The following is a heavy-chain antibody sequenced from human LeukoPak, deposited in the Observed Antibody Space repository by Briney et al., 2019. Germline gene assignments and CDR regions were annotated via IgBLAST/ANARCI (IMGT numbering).Heavy chain of an antibody. Sequence: SETLSLTCTVSGGSISSYYWSWIRQPPGKGLEWIGYIYYSGSTNYNPSLKSRVTISVDTSKNQFSLKLSSVTAADTAVYYCARVPYEITRSYYYYMDVWGKGTTVTVSS. CDR3: ARVPYEITRSYYYYMDV. CDR1: GGSISSYY. D-gene: IGHD1-20*01. CDR2: IYYSGST. J-gene: IGHJ6*03. V-gene: IGHV4-59*01.